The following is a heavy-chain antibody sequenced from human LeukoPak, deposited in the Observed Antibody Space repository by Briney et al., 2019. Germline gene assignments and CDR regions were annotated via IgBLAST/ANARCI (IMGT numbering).Heavy chain of an antibody. Sequence: SETLSLTCTVSGGSISSYYWSWIRQPAGKGLEWIGRIYTSGSTNYNPSLKSRVTMSVDTSKNQFSLKLSSVTAADTAVYYCARDLTFGGVIVTPFDYWGQGTLVTVSS. J-gene: IGHJ4*02. CDR3: ARDLTFGGVIVTPFDY. CDR2: IYTSGST. D-gene: IGHD3-16*02. V-gene: IGHV4-4*07. CDR1: GGSISSYY.